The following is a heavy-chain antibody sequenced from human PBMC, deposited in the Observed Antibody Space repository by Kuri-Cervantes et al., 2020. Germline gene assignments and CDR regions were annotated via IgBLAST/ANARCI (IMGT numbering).Heavy chain of an antibody. V-gene: IGHV6-1*01. CDR2: TYYRSKWYN. D-gene: IGHD6-6*01. Sequence: SQTLPLTCAISGDSVSSKSAAWNWIRQSPSRGLEWLGRTYYRSKWYNDYAVSVKSRITITADTSKNQFSLQLNAVTPEDTAVYYCARGTVDSSSSVASLYYGMDVWGQGTTVTVSS. CDR3: ARGTVDSSSSVASLYYGMDV. J-gene: IGHJ6*02. CDR1: GDSVSSKSAA.